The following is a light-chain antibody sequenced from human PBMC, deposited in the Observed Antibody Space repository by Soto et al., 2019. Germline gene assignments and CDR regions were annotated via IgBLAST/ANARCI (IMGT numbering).Light chain of an antibody. CDR2: AAS. J-gene: IGKJ2*01. CDR1: QSISSY. CDR3: QQSYSTPT. V-gene: IGKV1-39*01. Sequence: DIQMTQSPSSLSASVGDRVTITCRASQSISSYLNWYQQKPGKAPKLLIYAASSLQSGVPSRFSGCGSGTDLSLTISSLQPEDFATYYCQQSYSTPTVGQGTKLEIK.